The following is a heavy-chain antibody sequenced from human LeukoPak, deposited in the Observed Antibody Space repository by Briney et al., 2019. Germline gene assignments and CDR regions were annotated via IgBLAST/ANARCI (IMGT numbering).Heavy chain of an antibody. V-gene: IGHV3-21*01. Sequence: GGSLRLSCAASGFTFSSYFMNWVRQAPGKGLEWVSSISSTSSYIYYADSVKGRFTISRDNTKNSLYLQMNSLRAEDTAAYYCARGLCGGDCYSDWGQGTLVTVSS. D-gene: IGHD2-21*02. CDR2: ISSTSSYI. J-gene: IGHJ4*02. CDR1: GFTFSSYF. CDR3: ARGLCGGDCYSD.